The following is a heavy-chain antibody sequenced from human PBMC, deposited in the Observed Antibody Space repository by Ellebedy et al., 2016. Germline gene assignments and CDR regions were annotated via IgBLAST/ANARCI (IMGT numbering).Heavy chain of an antibody. D-gene: IGHD6-13*01. V-gene: IGHV3-64D*06. CDR3: VKVGGYSSSWYFPPAKDTWYFDL. CDR1: GFTFSSYA. Sequence: GGSLRLSCSASGFTFSSYAMHWVRQAPGKGLEYVSAISSNGGSTYYADSVKGRFTISRDNSKNTLYLQMSSLRAEDTAVYYCVKVGGYSSSWYFPPAKDTWYFDLWGRGTLVTVSS. CDR2: ISSNGGST. J-gene: IGHJ2*01.